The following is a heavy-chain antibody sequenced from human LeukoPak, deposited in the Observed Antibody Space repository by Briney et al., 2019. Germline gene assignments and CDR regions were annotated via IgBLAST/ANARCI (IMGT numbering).Heavy chain of an antibody. J-gene: IGHJ4*02. D-gene: IGHD6-19*01. V-gene: IGHV3-23*01. CDR3: AKDHLPGIAVADRDY. Sequence: GGSLRLSCAASGFTFSSYAMSWVRQAPGKGLEWVSAISGSGGTTYYADSVKGRFTISRDNSKNTLYLQINSLRGEDTAVYYCAKDHLPGIAVADRDYWGQGTLVTVSS. CDR1: GFTFSSYA. CDR2: ISGSGGTT.